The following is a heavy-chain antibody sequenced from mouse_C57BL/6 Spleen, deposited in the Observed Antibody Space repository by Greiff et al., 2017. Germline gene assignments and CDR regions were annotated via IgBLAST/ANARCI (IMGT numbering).Heavy chain of an antibody. CDR3: ARCMGAYYSFFDY. J-gene: IGHJ2*01. Sequence: VQLQQPGAELVKPGASVKLSCKASGYTFTSYWMHWVKQRPGQGLEWIGMIHPNSGSTNYNEKFKSKATLTVDKSSSTAYMQLSSLTSEDSAVYYCARCMGAYYSFFDYWGQGTTLTVSS. CDR1: GYTFTSYW. D-gene: IGHD1-1*01. V-gene: IGHV1-64*01. CDR2: IHPNSGST.